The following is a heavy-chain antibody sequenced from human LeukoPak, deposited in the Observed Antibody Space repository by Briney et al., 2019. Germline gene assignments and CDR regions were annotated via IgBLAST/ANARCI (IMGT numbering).Heavy chain of an antibody. V-gene: IGHV4-59*01. CDR2: IYYSGST. D-gene: IGHD2-15*01. CDR3: ARDEGDGSYFDN. Sequence: SETLSLTCTVSGGSFSTYYWSWIRQPPGEGLEWIGYIYYSGSTNYNPSLKSRVTISVDTSKNQFSLKLSSVTAADTAVYYCARDEGDGSYFDNWGQGTLVTVSS. J-gene: IGHJ4*02. CDR1: GGSFSTYY.